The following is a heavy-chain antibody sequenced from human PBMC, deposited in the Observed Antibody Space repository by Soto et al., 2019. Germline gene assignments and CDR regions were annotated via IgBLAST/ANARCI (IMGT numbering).Heavy chain of an antibody. CDR2: ISYDGSNK. Sequence: GGSLRLSCAASGFTFSSYAMHWVRQAPGKGLEWVAVISYDGSNKYYADSVKGRFTISRDNSKNTLYLQMNSLRAEDTAVYYCARASENYSSGWYYFDYWGQGTLVTVSS. D-gene: IGHD6-19*01. J-gene: IGHJ4*02. V-gene: IGHV3-30-3*01. CDR3: ARASENYSSGWYYFDY. CDR1: GFTFSSYA.